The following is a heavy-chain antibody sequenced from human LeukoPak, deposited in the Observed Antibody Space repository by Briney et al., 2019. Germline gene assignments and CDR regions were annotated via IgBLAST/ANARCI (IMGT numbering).Heavy chain of an antibody. CDR2: ISYDGSNK. CDR1: GFTFSSYG. V-gene: IGHV3-30*18. CDR3: AKDLDYFAE. J-gene: IGHJ4*02. Sequence: GGSLRHFCAASGFTFSSYGMHWVRQAPGKGLEWVAVISYDGSNKYYADSVKGRFTISRDNSKNTLYLQMSSLRAEDTAVYYFAKDLDYFAEWGQDTLVTVSS.